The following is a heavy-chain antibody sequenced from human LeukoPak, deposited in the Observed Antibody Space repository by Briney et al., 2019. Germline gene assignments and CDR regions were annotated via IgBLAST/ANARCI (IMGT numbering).Heavy chain of an antibody. CDR2: ISAYNGNT. D-gene: IGHD2-8*01. Sequence: ASVKVSCKASGYTFTSYGISWVRQAPGQGLEWMGWISAYNGNTKYAQKLQGRVTMTTDTSTSTAYMELRSLRSDDTAVYYCARDDCTNGVCYLGDYWGQGTLVTVSS. J-gene: IGHJ4*02. CDR3: ARDDCTNGVCYLGDY. V-gene: IGHV1-18*01. CDR1: GYTFTSYG.